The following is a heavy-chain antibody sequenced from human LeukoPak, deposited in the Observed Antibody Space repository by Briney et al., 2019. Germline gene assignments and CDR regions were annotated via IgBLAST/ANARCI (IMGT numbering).Heavy chain of an antibody. J-gene: IGHJ4*02. CDR3: ARGSGYGDSPGLD. V-gene: IGHV1-2*06. Sequence: ASVKVSCKASGYTFTDYYMHWVRQAPGQGLEWMGQINPNSGGANYAQQFQGRVTMTRDTSITTAYMEVVRLTSDDTAVYYCARGSGYGDSPGLDWGQGTLVTVSS. CDR2: INPNSGGA. D-gene: IGHD4-17*01. CDR1: GYTFTDYY.